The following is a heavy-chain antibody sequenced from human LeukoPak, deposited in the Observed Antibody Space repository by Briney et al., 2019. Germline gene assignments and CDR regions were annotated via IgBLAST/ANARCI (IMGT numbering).Heavy chain of an antibody. V-gene: IGHV5-51*01. J-gene: IGHJ4*02. CDR1: GYSFATYW. Sequence: GESLKISCKGSGYSFATYWIGWVRQMPGKGLEWMGIIYPGDSDTRYSPSFQGQVTISADKSISTAYLQWSSLKASDTAMYNCARGGYYDSNGYTPLDYWGQGTLVTVSS. D-gene: IGHD3-22*01. CDR3: ARGGYYDSNGYTPLDY. CDR2: IYPGDSDT.